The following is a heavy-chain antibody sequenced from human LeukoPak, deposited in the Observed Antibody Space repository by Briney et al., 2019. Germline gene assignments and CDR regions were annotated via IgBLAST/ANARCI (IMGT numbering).Heavy chain of an antibody. CDR2: TSHDESNT. CDR3: AKDEPSFDY. J-gene: IGHJ4*02. Sequence: GESLRLSCAASGFTFGSYGMHWIRQAPGKGLEWVAVTSHDESNTYYVDSVKGRFIISRDNSKNTLYLQMNSLRAEDTAVYYCAKDEPSFDYWGQGTLVTVSS. V-gene: IGHV3-30*18. D-gene: IGHD1-14*01. CDR1: GFTFGSYG.